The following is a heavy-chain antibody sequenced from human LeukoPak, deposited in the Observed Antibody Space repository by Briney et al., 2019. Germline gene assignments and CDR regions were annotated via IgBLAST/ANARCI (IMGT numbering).Heavy chain of an antibody. V-gene: IGHV4-38-2*02. CDR2: IYYSGST. J-gene: IGHJ3*02. Sequence: SETLSLTCTVSGYSIFSGYYWGWIRQPPGKGLEWIGTIYYSGSTYYNPSLSSRVTISVDTSKSQVSLKLSSMTAADTAVFYCARASRETGVAFDIWGLGTMVTVSS. CDR3: ARASRETGVAFDI. CDR1: GYSIFSGYY. D-gene: IGHD6-13*01.